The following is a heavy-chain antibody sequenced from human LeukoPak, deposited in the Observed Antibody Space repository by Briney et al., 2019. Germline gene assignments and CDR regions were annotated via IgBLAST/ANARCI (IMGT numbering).Heavy chain of an antibody. CDR2: IKQDESEK. V-gene: IGHV3-7*03. Sequence: GGSLRLSCTASGFSFSNYWMSWVRQAPGKGLEWVASIKQDESEKYYVDSVKGRFTTSRDNAKSSLYLQMNALRGEDTAVYYCARLVGAVTTWDRWGQGTLVTVSS. D-gene: IGHD1-26*01. J-gene: IGHJ5*02. CDR1: GFSFSNYW. CDR3: ARLVGAVTTWDR.